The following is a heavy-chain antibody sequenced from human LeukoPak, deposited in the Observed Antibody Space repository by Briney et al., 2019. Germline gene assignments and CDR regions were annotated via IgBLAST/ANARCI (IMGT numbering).Heavy chain of an antibody. Sequence: SETLFLTCTVSGGSISSGFYYWSWLRQPAGKGLEWIGRIYSSGSTNFNPSLKSRVSLSVDTSKNQFSLNLSAVTAADTAVYYCASTHIHGGAFDIWGQGTVVTVSS. CDR2: IYSSGST. CDR1: GGSISSGFYY. J-gene: IGHJ3*02. CDR3: ASTHIHGGAFDI. V-gene: IGHV4-61*02. D-gene: IGHD2-21*01.